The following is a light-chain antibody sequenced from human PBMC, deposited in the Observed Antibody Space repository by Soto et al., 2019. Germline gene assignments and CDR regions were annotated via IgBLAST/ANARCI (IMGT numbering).Light chain of an antibody. CDR3: AGWDDSLSGWV. Sequence: QSVLTQPPSAYGTPVQRVTISCSGSSSNFGTNYVYWYHHLPGTAPKLLIYRDNRRPSGVPDRFSGSKSGTSAALAISGLRSEDEADYYFAGWDDSLSGWVFGGGTKLTVL. CDR2: RDN. J-gene: IGLJ3*02. CDR1: SSNFGTNY. V-gene: IGLV1-47*01.